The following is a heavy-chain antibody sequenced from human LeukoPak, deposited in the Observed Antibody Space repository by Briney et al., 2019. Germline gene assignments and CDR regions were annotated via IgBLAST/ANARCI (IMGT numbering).Heavy chain of an antibody. D-gene: IGHD6-19*01. CDR2: ISYDGSNK. J-gene: IGHJ4*02. V-gene: IGHV3-30-3*01. Sequence: GGSLRLSCAASGFTFSSYAMHWVRQAPGKGLEWVAVISYDGSNKYYADSVKGRFTISRDNSKNTLYLQMNSLRAEDTAVYYCARAASGWYYFDYWGQGTLVTVSS. CDR1: GFTFSSYA. CDR3: ARAASGWYYFDY.